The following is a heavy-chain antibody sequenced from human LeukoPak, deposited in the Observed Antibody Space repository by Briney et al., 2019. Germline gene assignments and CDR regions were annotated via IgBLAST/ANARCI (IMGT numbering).Heavy chain of an antibody. V-gene: IGHV1-69*13. D-gene: IGHD3-22*01. CDR1: GGTFSSYA. CDR3: ARAPYYYDNSGYFSGWYFDY. J-gene: IGHJ4*02. Sequence: SVKVSCKASGGTFSSYAISWVRQAPGQGLEWMGGIIPIFGTANYAQKFQGRVTITADESTSTAYMELSSLRSEDTAVYYCARAPYYYDNSGYFSGWYFDYWGQGTLVTVSS. CDR2: IIPIFGTA.